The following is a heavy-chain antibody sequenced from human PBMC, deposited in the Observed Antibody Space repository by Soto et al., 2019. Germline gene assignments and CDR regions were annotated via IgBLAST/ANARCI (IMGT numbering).Heavy chain of an antibody. CDR1: GDSITNYY. Sequence: QVQLQESGAGLVKPSETLSLTCTVSGDSITNYYWSWIRQPPGKGLEWIGYIYYSGTTNYNPSLKSRVTISVDTSKNQFSLKLSSVTAGDTAVYYCASWWAIKGYFTYWGQGSLVTVSS. V-gene: IGHV4-59*08. CDR2: IYYSGTT. J-gene: IGHJ4*02. CDR3: ASWWAIKGYFTY. D-gene: IGHD2-15*01.